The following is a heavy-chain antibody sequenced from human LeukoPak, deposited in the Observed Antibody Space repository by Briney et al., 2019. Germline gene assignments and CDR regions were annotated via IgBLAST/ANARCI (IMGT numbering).Heavy chain of an antibody. D-gene: IGHD4-11*01. CDR1: GGSISSYY. J-gene: IGHJ4*02. CDR2: IYYSGST. Sequence: PSETLSLTCTVSGGSISSYYWSWIRQPPGKGLEWIGYIYYSGSTNYNPSLKSRVTISVDTSKNQFSLKLSSVTAADTAVYYCARGPNFRSTVPLEYWGQGILATVSS. V-gene: IGHV4-59*01. CDR3: ARGPNFRSTVPLEY.